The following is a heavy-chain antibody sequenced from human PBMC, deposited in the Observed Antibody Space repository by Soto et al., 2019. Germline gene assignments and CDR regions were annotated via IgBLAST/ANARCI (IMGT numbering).Heavy chain of an antibody. CDR2: TYYRSRWYN. V-gene: IGHV6-1*01. J-gene: IGHJ6*03. Sequence: SQTLSLTCAISGDSVSSNSAAWNWIRLSPSRGLEWLARTYYRSRWYNDYAVSVRSRITVNPDTSKNQFSLQLTSVTPEDTAVYYCAGTTSHQWCYIDVWGKGTTVTVSS. CDR1: GDSVSSNSAA. D-gene: IGHD1-7*01. CDR3: AGTTSHQWCYIDV.